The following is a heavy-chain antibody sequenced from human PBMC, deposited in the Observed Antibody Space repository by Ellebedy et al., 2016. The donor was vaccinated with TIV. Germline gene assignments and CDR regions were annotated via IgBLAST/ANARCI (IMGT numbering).Heavy chain of an antibody. V-gene: IGHV3-15*07. CDR3: TTLGYWDY. CDR1: GFTFSNAW. D-gene: IGHD7-27*01. CDR2: IKSKTAGGTT. Sequence: GESLKISCAASGFTFSNAWMNWVRQAPGKGLEWVGRIKSKTAGGTTDYAAPVKGRFTISRDDSKTTLYLQMNSLKTEDTAVYYCTTLGYWDYWGQGTLVTVSS. J-gene: IGHJ4*02.